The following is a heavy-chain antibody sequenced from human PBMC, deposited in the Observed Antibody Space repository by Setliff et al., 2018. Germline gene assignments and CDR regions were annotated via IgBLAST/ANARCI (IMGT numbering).Heavy chain of an antibody. J-gene: IGHJ4*02. D-gene: IGHD3-3*01. CDR1: GFTFSSYA. CDR3: ARQNDFWSGQDFDY. Sequence: GGSLRLSCAASGFTFSSYAMYWVRQAPGKGLVWVSRINSDGSSTSYADSVKGRFTISRDNAKNTLYLQMNSLRAEDTAVYYCARQNDFWSGQDFDYWGQGTLVTVSS. CDR2: INSDGSST. V-gene: IGHV3-74*01.